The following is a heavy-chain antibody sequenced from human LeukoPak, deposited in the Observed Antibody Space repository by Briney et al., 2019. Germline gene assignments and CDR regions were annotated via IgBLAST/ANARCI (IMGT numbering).Heavy chain of an antibody. J-gene: IGHJ4*02. D-gene: IGHD3-9*01. Sequence: GGSLRLSCAASGFTFSTYSVNWVRQAPGKGLEWVSSISSSSSYIYYADSVKGRFTISRDNAKNSLYLQMNSLRAEDTAVYYCARIWYYDILTGNSRYFDYWGQGTLVTVSS. CDR2: ISSSSSYI. CDR3: ARIWYYDILTGNSRYFDY. CDR1: GFTFSTYS. V-gene: IGHV3-21*01.